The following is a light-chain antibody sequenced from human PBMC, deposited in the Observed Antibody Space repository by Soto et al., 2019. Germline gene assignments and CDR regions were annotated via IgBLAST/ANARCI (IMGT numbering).Light chain of an antibody. Sequence: EIVMTQSPATLSVSPGERATLSCRASQSVSSDLAWYQQKPGQAPRLLIYGASTRATGIPARFSGSGSGTEFTLTISSLQSEDFAVYYCQQYKNRPPLTFGGGTKGDI. V-gene: IGKV3-15*01. CDR2: GAS. CDR3: QQYKNRPPLT. J-gene: IGKJ4*01. CDR1: QSVSSD.